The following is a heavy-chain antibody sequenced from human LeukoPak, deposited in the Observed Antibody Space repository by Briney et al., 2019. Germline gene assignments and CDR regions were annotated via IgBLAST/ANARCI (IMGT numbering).Heavy chain of an antibody. D-gene: IGHD2-8*01. CDR3: ARGPNDYGDY. J-gene: IGHJ4*02. Sequence: GASVKVSCKASGGTFSSYAISWVRQAPGQGLKWMGIINPSGGSTSYAQKFQGRVTMTRDTSTSTVYMKLSSLRSEDTAVYYCARGPNDYGDYWGQGTLVTVSS. CDR1: GGTFSSYA. V-gene: IGHV1-46*01. CDR2: INPSGGST.